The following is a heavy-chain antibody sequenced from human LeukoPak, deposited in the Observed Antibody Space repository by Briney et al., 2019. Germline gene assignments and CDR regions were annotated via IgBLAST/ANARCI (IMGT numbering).Heavy chain of an antibody. V-gene: IGHV3-48*04. J-gene: IGHJ4*02. CDR2: ISSSSSTI. Sequence: PGGSLRLSCAASGFTFSSYSMNWVRQAPGKGLEWVSYISSSSSTIYYADSVKGRFTISRDNAKNSLYLQMNSLRAEDTAVYYCARDYHTPWIQLWHTFDYWGQGTLVTVSS. CDR1: GFTFSSYS. CDR3: ARDYHTPWIQLWHTFDY. D-gene: IGHD5-18*01.